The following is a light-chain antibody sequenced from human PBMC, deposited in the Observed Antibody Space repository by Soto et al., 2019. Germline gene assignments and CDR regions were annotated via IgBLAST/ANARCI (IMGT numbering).Light chain of an antibody. J-gene: IGKJ2*02. CDR2: GAS. CDR1: QSVSSSY. CDR3: QQYGNSPPST. Sequence: EIVLTQSPGTLSLSPGERATLSCRASQSVSSSYLAWYQQKPGQAPRVLIYGASSRATGIPDRFSGSGFGTEFTLTISRLEPEDFAVYFCQQYGNSPPSTFGLGTNVEIK. V-gene: IGKV3-20*01.